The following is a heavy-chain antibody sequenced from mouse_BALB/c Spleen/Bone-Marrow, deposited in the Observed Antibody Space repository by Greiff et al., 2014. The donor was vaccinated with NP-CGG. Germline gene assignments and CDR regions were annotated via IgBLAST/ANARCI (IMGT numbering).Heavy chain of an antibody. V-gene: IGHV1-14*01. J-gene: IGHJ4*01. Sequence: EVKLQESGPELVKPGASVKMSCKASGYTFTSYVMHWVKQKPGQGLEWIGYINPYNDGTKYNEKFKGKATLTSDKSSSTAYMELSSLTSEDSSVYYCARWASSIDYWGQGTSVTVSS. CDR1: GYTFTSYV. D-gene: IGHD6-1*01. CDR2: INPYNDGT. CDR3: ARWASSIDY.